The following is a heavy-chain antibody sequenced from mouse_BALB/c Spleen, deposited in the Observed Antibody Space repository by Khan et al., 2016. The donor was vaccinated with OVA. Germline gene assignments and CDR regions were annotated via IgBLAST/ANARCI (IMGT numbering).Heavy chain of an antibody. CDR1: GYTFTNYG. CDR2: IKTYTGEP. CDR3: ARRTRSCYFDI. Sequence: QIQLVQPGPELKKPGETVKISCKASGYTFTNYGMNWVKQAPGKGLKWMGWIKTYTGEPTSTDDFKGRFAFFSDTFASTASWPIDNLKNEDMAKYFCARRTRSCYFDIWGAGTTVIVSS. V-gene: IGHV9-1*02. J-gene: IGHJ1*01.